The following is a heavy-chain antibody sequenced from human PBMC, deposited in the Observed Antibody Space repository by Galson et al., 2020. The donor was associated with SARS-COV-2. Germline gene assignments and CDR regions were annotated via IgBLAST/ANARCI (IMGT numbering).Heavy chain of an antibody. D-gene: IGHD2-21*01. V-gene: IGHV3-23*01. CDR1: GFSISTYA. CDR3: TKDYSRQGYYYYYYMDV. J-gene: IGHJ6*03. CDR2: ISETGGHT. Sequence: GGSLRLSCAASGFSISTYAMSWVRQAPGKGLEWVSAISETGGHTYYADSVKGRFTISRDTSKNTLYLQMNSLRAEDTAVYFCTKDYSRQGYYYYYYMDVWGKGTTVTVSS.